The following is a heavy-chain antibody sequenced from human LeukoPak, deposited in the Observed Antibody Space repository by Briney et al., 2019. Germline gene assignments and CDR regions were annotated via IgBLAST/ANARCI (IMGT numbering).Heavy chain of an antibody. CDR2: ISASNGNT. CDR1: GYTFTSHA. Sequence: ASVKVSCKASGYTFTSHAIHWVRQAPGQRLEWMGWISASNGNTKYSQNFQGKVTFISNTSATTAFMELSSLRSEDAAVYYCARDSGSGSNDYWGQGTLVTVSS. D-gene: IGHD1-26*01. V-gene: IGHV1-3*01. J-gene: IGHJ4*02. CDR3: ARDSGSGSNDY.